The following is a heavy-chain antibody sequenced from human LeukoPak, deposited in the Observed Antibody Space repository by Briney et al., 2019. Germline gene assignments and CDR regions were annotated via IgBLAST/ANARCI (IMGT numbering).Heavy chain of an antibody. Sequence: SETLSLTCAVSGGSISSGGYSWSWIRQPPGKGLEWIGYIYHSGSTYYNSSLKSRVTISVDRSKNQFSLKLSSVTAADTAVYYCARANGDYDPFDYWGQGTLVTVSS. V-gene: IGHV4-30-2*01. CDR3: ARANGDYDPFDY. J-gene: IGHJ4*02. CDR1: GGSISSGGYS. D-gene: IGHD4-17*01. CDR2: IYHSGST.